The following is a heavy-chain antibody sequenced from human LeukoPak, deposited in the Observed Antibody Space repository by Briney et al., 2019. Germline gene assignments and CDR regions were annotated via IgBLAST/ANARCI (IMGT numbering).Heavy chain of an antibody. CDR2: ISSDADAI. J-gene: IGHJ4*02. V-gene: IGHV3-48*01. CDR1: GFILSSYN. CDR3: ARVSTVTPRF. D-gene: IGHD4-17*01. Sequence: GGSLRLSCAASGFILSSYNMNRVRQAPGKGLEWVSFISSDADAIYYADSVKGRFTISRDSAKNSLYLQMNSLRAEDTAVYYCARVSTVTPRFWGQGTLVTVSS.